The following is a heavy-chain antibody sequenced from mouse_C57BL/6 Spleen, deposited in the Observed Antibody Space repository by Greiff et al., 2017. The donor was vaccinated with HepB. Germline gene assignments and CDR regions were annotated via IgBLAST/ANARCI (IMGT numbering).Heavy chain of an antibody. J-gene: IGHJ1*03. CDR3: ARSYRGYFDV. CDR2: IYPGDGDT. D-gene: IGHD2-10*01. CDR1: GYAFSSSW. V-gene: IGHV1-82*01. Sequence: QVHVKQSGPELVKPGASVKISCKASGYAFSSSWMNWVKQRPGKGLEWIGRIYPGDGDTNYNGKFKGKATLTADKSSSTAYMQLSSLTSEDSAVYFCARSYRGYFDVWGTGTTVTVSS.